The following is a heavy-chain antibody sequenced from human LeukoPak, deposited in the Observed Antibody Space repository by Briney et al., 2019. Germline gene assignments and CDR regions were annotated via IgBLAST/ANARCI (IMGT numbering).Heavy chain of an antibody. Sequence: PGGSLRLSCAASGFTFSDYYMSWIRQAPGKGLEWVSYISSSGSTIYYADSVRGRFTISRDNAKNSLYLQMNSLRAEDTAMYYCARDIHTGTSGREYWGQGILVTVSS. J-gene: IGHJ4*02. CDR1: GFTFSDYY. V-gene: IGHV3-11*01. D-gene: IGHD4-17*01. CDR3: ARDIHTGTSGREY. CDR2: ISSSGSTI.